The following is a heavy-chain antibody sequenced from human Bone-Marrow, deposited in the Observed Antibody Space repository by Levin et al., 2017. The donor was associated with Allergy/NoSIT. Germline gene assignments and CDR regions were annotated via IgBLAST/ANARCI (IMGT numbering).Heavy chain of an antibody. CDR3: ARAGSGSSPFDY. CDR1: GFPVSSSY. Sequence: LSLTCAGSGFPVSSSYMSWVRQAPGKGLEWVSGIYSGGSTYYADSVKGRFAISRDNSKNTVYLQMNSLRPEDTAVYYCARAGSGSSPFDYWGQGTLVTVSS. V-gene: IGHV3-66*02. D-gene: IGHD3-10*01. CDR2: IYSGGST. J-gene: IGHJ4*02.